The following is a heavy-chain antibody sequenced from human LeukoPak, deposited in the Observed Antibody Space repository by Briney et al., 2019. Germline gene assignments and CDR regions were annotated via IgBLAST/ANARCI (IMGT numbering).Heavy chain of an antibody. D-gene: IGHD3-22*01. CDR1: GFTFSSYA. CDR3: ARDRDSSGYYSVSFDY. V-gene: IGHV3-30-3*01. Sequence: GGSLRLSCAASGFTFSSYAMHWVRQAPGKGLEWMAVISYDGSNKYYADSVKGRFTISRDNSKNTLYLQMNSLRAEDTAVYYCARDRDSSGYYSVSFDYWGQGTLVTVSS. CDR2: ISYDGSNK. J-gene: IGHJ4*02.